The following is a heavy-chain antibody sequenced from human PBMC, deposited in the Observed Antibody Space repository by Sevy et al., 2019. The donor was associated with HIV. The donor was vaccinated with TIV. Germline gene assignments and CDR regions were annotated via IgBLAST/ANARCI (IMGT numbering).Heavy chain of an antibody. D-gene: IGHD3-16*01. CDR2: ITHSGST. Sequence: SETLSLTCAVYGESFSGYYWSWLRQAPGKGLEWIGEITHSGSTNCNPSLKSRLTMSVDTSKNQFSLKLMSVTAADTAVYYCARALGAHFDYWGQGNLVTVSS. V-gene: IGHV4-34*01. CDR1: GESFSGYY. J-gene: IGHJ4*02. CDR3: ARALGAHFDY.